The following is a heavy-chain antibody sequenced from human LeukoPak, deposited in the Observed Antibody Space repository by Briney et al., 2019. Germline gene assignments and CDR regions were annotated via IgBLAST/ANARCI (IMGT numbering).Heavy chain of an antibody. D-gene: IGHD6-13*01. J-gene: IGHJ4*02. V-gene: IGHV3-21*04. Sequence: PGGSLRLSCAASGFTFSTFAMHWVRLSPGKGLEWVSSITGSGPYMLYADSVKHRFTISRDNTKNLLYLEMNSLRAEDTAVYYCAKDLIIYSSSRRAFDYWGQGTLVTVSS. CDR2: ITGSGPYM. CDR3: AKDLIIYSSSRRAFDY. CDR1: GFTFSTFA.